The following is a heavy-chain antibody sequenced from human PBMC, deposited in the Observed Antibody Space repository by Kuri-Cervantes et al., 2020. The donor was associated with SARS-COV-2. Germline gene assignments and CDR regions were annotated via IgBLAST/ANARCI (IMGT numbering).Heavy chain of an antibody. J-gene: IGHJ4*02. CDR2: ISNGASTR. CDR1: GFTFSDYN. Sequence: GESLKISCAASGFTFSDYNMNWVRQAPGKGLEWIAHISNGASTRFYADSVKGRFIISRDNARNVVYLQMSGLREDDTAVYYCARMAGWIQFFDPFDYWGQGSLVTVFS. V-gene: IGHV3-48*02. CDR3: ARMAGWIQFFDPFDY. D-gene: IGHD5-18*01.